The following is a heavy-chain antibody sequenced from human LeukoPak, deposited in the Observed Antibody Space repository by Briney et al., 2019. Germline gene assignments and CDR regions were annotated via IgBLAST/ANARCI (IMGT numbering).Heavy chain of an antibody. CDR3: ARVGSAYYDFWSGYPFDY. CDR1: GGSFSGYY. CDR2: INHSGST. J-gene: IGHJ4*02. Sequence: PSETLSLTCAVYGGSFSGYYWSWIRQPPGKRREWIGEINHSGSTNYNPSLKSRVTISVDTSKNQFSLKLSSVTAADTAVYYCARVGSAYYDFWSGYPFDYWGQGTVVTVSS. D-gene: IGHD3-3*01. V-gene: IGHV4-34*01.